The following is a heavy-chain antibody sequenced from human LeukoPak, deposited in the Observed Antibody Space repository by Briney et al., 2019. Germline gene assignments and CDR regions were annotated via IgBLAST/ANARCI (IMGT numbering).Heavy chain of an antibody. J-gene: IGHJ5*02. CDR1: GGSISSSSYY. V-gene: IGHV4-39*01. Sequence: SETLSLTCTVSGGSISSSSYYWGWIRQPPGKGLEWIGSIYYSGSTYYNPSLKSRVTISVDTSKNQFSLKLSSVTAADTAVYYCARQRWTELRRGALPPWFDPWGQGTLVTVSS. CDR3: ARQRWTELRRGALPPWFDP. D-gene: IGHD3-10*01. CDR2: IYYSGST.